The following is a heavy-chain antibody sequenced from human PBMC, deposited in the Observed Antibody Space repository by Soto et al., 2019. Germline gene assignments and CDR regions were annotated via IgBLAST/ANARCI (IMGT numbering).Heavy chain of an antibody. J-gene: IGHJ6*02. CDR2: IISSSSYI. V-gene: IGHV3-21*01. D-gene: IGHD2-21*02. CDR3: ARAPWGGDSYGMDV. Sequence: EVQLVESGGGLVKPGGSLRLSCAASGFTFSSYSMNWVRQAPGKGLEWVSSIISSSSYIYYADSVKGRFTISRDNAKNSLYLQMNSLRAEDTAVYYCARAPWGGDSYGMDVWGQGTTVTVSS. CDR1: GFTFSSYS.